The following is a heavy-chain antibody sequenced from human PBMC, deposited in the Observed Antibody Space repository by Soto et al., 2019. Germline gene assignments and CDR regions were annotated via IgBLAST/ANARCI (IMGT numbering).Heavy chain of an antibody. CDR1: GFTFSSYW. CDR2: INSDGSST. J-gene: IGHJ3*02. CDR3: ARSRITIFGVVSQGHDAFDI. Sequence: GGSLRLSCAASGFTFSSYWMHWVRQAPGKGLVWVSRINSDGSSTSYADSVKGRFTISRDNAKNTLYLQMNSLRAEDTAVYYFARSRITIFGVVSQGHDAFDIWGQGTMVTVSS. D-gene: IGHD3-3*01. V-gene: IGHV3-74*01.